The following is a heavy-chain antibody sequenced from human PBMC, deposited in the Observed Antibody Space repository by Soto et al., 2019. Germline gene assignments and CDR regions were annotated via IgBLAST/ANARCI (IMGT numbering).Heavy chain of an antibody. J-gene: IGHJ4*02. CDR3: ASSSGFRIFDC. Sequence: QITLKESGPTLVKPTQTLTLTCTFSGFSLTTSGAGVGWIRQPPGKALEWLALIFWDDDKRYSPSLKSRLTITKDTSKNPVVLTKTNMDPVDTATYDCASSSGFRIFDCWGQGTLVTGSS. V-gene: IGHV2-5*02. CDR2: IFWDDDK. D-gene: IGHD3-22*01. CDR1: GFSLTTSGAG.